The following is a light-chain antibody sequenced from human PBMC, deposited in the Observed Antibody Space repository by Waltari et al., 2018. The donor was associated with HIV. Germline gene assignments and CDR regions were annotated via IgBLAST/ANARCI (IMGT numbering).Light chain of an antibody. CDR3: AAWDDSLNGYV. Sequence: QSVLTQPPSVSEAPRQRVTISCSGSSTNIENNAVNWYQKVPGHAPKLLIYYDDLLSSGVSDRFSGSKSGTSASLAIRGLQSEDEADYYCAAWDDSLNGYVFGSGTKVTVL. J-gene: IGLJ1*01. CDR1: STNIENNA. CDR2: YDD. V-gene: IGLV1-36*01.